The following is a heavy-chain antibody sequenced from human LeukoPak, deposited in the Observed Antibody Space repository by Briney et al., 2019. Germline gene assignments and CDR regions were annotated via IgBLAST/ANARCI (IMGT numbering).Heavy chain of an antibody. Sequence: SETLSLTCAVSGGSISSSNWWSWVRQPPGKGLEWIGEIYHSGSTNYNPSLKSRVTISVDKSKNQFSLKLSSVTAADTAVYYCARDKEPLTGECPGYWGQGTLVTVSS. J-gene: IGHJ4*02. CDR2: IYHSGST. V-gene: IGHV4-4*02. D-gene: IGHD7-27*01. CDR1: GGSISSSNW. CDR3: ARDKEPLTGECPGY.